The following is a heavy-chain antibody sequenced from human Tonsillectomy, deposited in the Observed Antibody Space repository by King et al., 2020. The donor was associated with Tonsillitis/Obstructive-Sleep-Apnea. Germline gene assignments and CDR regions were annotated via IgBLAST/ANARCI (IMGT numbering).Heavy chain of an antibody. V-gene: IGHV3-64D*06. CDR1: GFTFSSYA. CDR2: ISSNGGSA. J-gene: IGHJ4*02. CDR3: VKGWDGDYFSPFDY. D-gene: IGHD4-17*01. Sequence: VQLVESGGGLVQPGGSLRLSCSASGFTFSSYAMHWVRQAPGKGLEYVSAISSNGGSAYYADSVKGRFTISRDNSKNTLYLQMSSLRVEDTAVYYCVKGWDGDYFSPFDYWGPGTLVTVSS.